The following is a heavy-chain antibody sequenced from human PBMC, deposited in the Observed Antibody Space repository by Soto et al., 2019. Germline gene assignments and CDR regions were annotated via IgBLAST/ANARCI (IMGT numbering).Heavy chain of an antibody. J-gene: IGHJ3*02. CDR2: IYYSGST. CDR3: ARASWELPTFVI. D-gene: IGHD1-26*01. Sequence: QVQLQESGPGLVKPSETLSLTCTVSGGSVSSGSYYWSWIRQPPGKGLEWIGYIYYSGSTNYNPSLKSRVTISVDTSKNQFSLKLSSVTAADTAVYYCARASWELPTFVIWGQGTMVTVSS. CDR1: GGSVSSGSYY. V-gene: IGHV4-61*01.